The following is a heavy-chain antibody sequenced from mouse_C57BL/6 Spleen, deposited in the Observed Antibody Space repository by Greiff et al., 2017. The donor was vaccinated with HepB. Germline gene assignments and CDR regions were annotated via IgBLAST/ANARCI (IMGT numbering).Heavy chain of an antibody. Sequence: QVQLQQPGAELVKPGASVKLSCKASGYTFTSYWMHWVKQRPGRGLEWIGRIDPNSGGTKYNEKFKSKATLTVDKPSSTAYMQLSSLTSEDSAVYYCASVYDYDGVYAMDYWGQGTSVTVCS. D-gene: IGHD2-4*01. CDR2: IDPNSGGT. V-gene: IGHV1-72*01. CDR3: ASVYDYDGVYAMDY. CDR1: GYTFTSYW. J-gene: IGHJ4*01.